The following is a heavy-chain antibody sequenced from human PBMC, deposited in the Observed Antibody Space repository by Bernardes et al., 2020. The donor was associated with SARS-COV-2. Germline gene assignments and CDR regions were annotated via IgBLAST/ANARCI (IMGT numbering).Heavy chain of an antibody. Sequence: GGSLRLSCAASGFTFSSYAMNWVRQAPGKGLEWVSAIRGSGGSTYYADSVRGRFTISRDNSKNTLYLQMNSQRAEDTAVYYCAKREYYDFWSGPIDYWGQGTLVTVSS. CDR2: IRGSGGST. CDR1: GFTFSSYA. CDR3: AKREYYDFWSGPIDY. V-gene: IGHV3-23*01. D-gene: IGHD3-3*01. J-gene: IGHJ4*02.